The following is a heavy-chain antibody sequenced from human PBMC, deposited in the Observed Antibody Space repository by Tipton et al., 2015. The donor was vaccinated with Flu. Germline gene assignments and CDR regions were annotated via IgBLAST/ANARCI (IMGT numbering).Heavy chain of an antibody. CDR3: ARDCTTTSCYLTS. D-gene: IGHD2-2*01. CDR2: ISAYNGNT. V-gene: IGHV1-18*01. Sequence: QLVQSGPEVKKPGASVKVSCKASGYTFTNYGIGWVRQAPGQGLEWMGWISAYNGNTKYAQKIQGRVTLTTDTSTSTAYMELRSLRSDDTAVYFCARDCTTTSCYLTSWGQGTLVTVSS. J-gene: IGHJ5*02. CDR1: GYTFTNYG.